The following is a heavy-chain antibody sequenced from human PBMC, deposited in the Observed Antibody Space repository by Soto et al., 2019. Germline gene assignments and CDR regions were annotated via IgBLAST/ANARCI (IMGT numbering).Heavy chain of an antibody. Sequence: EVQLVESGGGLVQPGRSLRLSCAASGFTFSNAWMSWVRQAPGKGLEWVGRIKSKTDGGTTDYAAPVKGRFTISRDDSKNTLYLQMNSLKTEDTAVYYCTTESYLLAFDIWGQGTMVTVSS. CDR2: IKSKTDGGTT. V-gene: IGHV3-15*01. D-gene: IGHD2-2*01. J-gene: IGHJ3*02. CDR3: TTESYLLAFDI. CDR1: GFTFSNAW.